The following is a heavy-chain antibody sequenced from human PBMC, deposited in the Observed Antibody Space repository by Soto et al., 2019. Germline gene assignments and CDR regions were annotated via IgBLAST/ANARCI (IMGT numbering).Heavy chain of an antibody. CDR2: IDPDDSDT. CDR3: VKTYRFGGSADAFDV. D-gene: IGHD1-26*01. V-gene: IGHV5-51*03. CDR1: GYSFTKYW. J-gene: IGHJ3*01. Sequence: EVQLVQSGADVKKPGESLRISCKASGYSFTKYWIGWVRQMPGKGLEWMGVIDPDDSDTSYGPSFQGRVTISADISVTTAYLEWVSLKASDTAMYFCVKTYRFGGSADAFDVRGQGTMVTVS.